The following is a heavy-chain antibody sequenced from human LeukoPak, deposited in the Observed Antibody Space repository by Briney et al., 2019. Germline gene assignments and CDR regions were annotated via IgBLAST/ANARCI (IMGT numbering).Heavy chain of an antibody. D-gene: IGHD1-1*01. J-gene: IGHJ4*02. CDR1: GFTFSSYW. CDR3: ARDKIEGPTKLDY. V-gene: IGHV3-7*01. CDR2: IKQDESEK. Sequence: GGSLRLSCAASGFTFSSYWMSSVRQAPGKGLEWVANIKQDESEKYYVDSVKGRFTISRDNAKNSLYLQMNSLRAEDTAVYYCARDKIEGPTKLDYWGQGILVTVSS.